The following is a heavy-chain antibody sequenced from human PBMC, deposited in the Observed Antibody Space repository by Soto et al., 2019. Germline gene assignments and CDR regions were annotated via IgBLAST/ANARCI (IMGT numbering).Heavy chain of an antibody. CDR1: GITFSLFA. Sequence: QVQLVESGGGVVQPGRSLSLSCTASGITFSLFAMHWVRQAPGKGLEWVAVVSKDGINKYYADSVKGRFTISRDNPENTLYLQMNNLRTDDTAVYYCVRDIWWERWVDAFDIWGQGTMVTVSS. J-gene: IGHJ3*02. D-gene: IGHD1-26*01. CDR2: VSKDGINK. V-gene: IGHV3-30*04. CDR3: VRDIWWERWVDAFDI.